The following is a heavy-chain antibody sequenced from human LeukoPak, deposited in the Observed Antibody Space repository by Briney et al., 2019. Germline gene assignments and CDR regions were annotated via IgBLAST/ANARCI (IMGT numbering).Heavy chain of an antibody. J-gene: IGHJ4*02. Sequence: ASVKVSCKASGYTFTSHGISWVRQAPGQGLEWMGWISAYNGDTKYAQKTQGRVTMTTDASTSTAYMELRSLRSDDTAMYYCARDPSNASGFYAYLDSRGQGTLVTVSS. CDR1: GYTFTSHG. CDR3: ARDPSNASGFYAYLDS. D-gene: IGHD6-19*01. CDR2: ISAYNGDT. V-gene: IGHV1-18*01.